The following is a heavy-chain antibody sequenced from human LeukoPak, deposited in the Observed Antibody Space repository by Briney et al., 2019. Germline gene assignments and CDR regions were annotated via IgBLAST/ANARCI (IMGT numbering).Heavy chain of an antibody. J-gene: IGHJ6*02. V-gene: IGHV4-61*02. CDR1: GGSISSGSYY. Sequence: SETLPLTCTVSGGSISSGSYYWSWIRQPAGKGLEWIGRIYTSGSTNYNPSLKSRVTISVDTSKNQFSLKLSSVTAADTAVYYRAREPRDYGMDVWGQGTTVTVSS. CDR3: AREPRDYGMDV. CDR2: IYTSGST.